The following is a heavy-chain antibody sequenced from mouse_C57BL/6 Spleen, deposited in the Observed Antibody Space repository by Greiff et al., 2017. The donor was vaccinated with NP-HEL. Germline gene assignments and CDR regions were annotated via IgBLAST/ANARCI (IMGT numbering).Heavy chain of an antibody. D-gene: IGHD2-3*01. J-gene: IGHJ4*01. CDR1: GYTFTDYY. CDR2: INPYNGGT. V-gene: IGHV1-19*01. Sequence: VQLQQSGPVLVKPGASVKMSCKASGYTFTDYYMNWVKQSHGKSLEWIGVINPYNGGTSYNQKFKGKATLTVDKSSSTAYMELNSLTSEDSAVYYCARFYDGYYGAMDYWGQGTSVTVSS. CDR3: ARFYDGYYGAMDY.